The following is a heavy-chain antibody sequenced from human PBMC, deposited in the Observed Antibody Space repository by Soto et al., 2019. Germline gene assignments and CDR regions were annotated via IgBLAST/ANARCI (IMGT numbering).Heavy chain of an antibody. V-gene: IGHV4-31*03. CDR2: IFYTGSA. CDR3: ARDPAYRRYFEY. Sequence: PSETLSLTCTVSGASIISGRHYWIWIRQHPGKGLEWIGYIFYTGSAYYSPSLESRVAISIDTSKNQFSLTLSSVTAADTAVYYCARDPAYRRYFEYWGQGALVTVSS. CDR1: GASIISGRHY. D-gene: IGHD3-16*01. J-gene: IGHJ4*02.